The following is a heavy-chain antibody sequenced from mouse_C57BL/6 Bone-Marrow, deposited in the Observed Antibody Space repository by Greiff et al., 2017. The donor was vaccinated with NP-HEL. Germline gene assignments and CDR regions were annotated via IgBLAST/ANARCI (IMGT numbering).Heavy chain of an antibody. V-gene: IGHV14-4*01. CDR3: TTWGQYYAMDY. CDR1: GFNIKDDY. J-gene: IGHJ4*01. Sequence: EVQLVESGAELVRPGASVKLSCTASGFNIKDDYMHWVKQRPEQGLEWIGWIDPENGDTEYASKFQGKATITADTSSNTAYLQLSSLTSEDTAVYYCTTWGQYYAMDYWGQGTSVTVSS. CDR2: IDPENGDT.